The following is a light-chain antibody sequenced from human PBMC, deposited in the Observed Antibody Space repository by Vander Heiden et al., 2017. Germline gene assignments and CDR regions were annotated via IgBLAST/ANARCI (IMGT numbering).Light chain of an antibody. CDR3: SSFTGASTLV. V-gene: IGLV2-14*01. CDR1: SSDIGAYFF. Sequence: QSALTQPASVSGSLGQSITISCSGTSSDIGAYFFVSWYQQRPGKAPKLIIYEVNNRPSGVSSRFSGSKSGNTASLTISGLQAADEAYYHCSSFTGASTLVCGGGTKVTVL. CDR2: EVN. J-gene: IGLJ3*02.